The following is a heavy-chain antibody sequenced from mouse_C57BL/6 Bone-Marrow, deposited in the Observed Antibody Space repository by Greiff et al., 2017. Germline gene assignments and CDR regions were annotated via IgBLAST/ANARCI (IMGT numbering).Heavy chain of an antibody. V-gene: IGHV14-2*01. CDR2: IDPEDGET. CDR3: AVWLRRAYYAMDY. Sequence: LVESGAELVKPGASVKLSCTASGFNIKDYYMHWVKQRTEQGLEWIGRIDPEDGETKYAPKFQGKATITADTSSNTAYLQLSSLTSEDTAVYYCAVWLRRAYYAMDYWGQGTSVTVSS. CDR1: GFNIKDYY. J-gene: IGHJ4*01. D-gene: IGHD2-2*01.